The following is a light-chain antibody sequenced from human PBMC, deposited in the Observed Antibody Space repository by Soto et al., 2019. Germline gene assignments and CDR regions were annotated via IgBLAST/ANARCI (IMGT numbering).Light chain of an antibody. Sequence: EIVLTQSPGTLSLSPGERATLSCRASQSVSSSYLAWYQQKPGQAPRLLIYGASSRATGIPDRFSGSGSGTDFTLTNSRLEPEDFAVYYCQKYGSSPLTFGRGTQVEIK. CDR3: QKYGSSPLT. J-gene: IGKJ4*01. CDR1: QSVSSSY. CDR2: GAS. V-gene: IGKV3-20*01.